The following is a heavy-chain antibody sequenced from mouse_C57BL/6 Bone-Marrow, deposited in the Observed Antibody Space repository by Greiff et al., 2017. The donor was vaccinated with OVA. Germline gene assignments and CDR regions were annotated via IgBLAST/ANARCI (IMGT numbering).Heavy chain of an antibody. J-gene: IGHJ2*01. V-gene: IGHV1-26*01. CDR3: ASFDYDDPYYCDY. D-gene: IGHD2-4*01. CDR1: GYTFTDYY. CDR2: INPNNGGT. Sequence: EVQLQQSGPELVKPGASVKISCKASGYTFTDYYMNWVKQSHGKSLEWIGDINPNNGGTSYNQKFKGKATLTVDKSSSTAYMELRSLTSEDSAVYYCASFDYDDPYYCDYWGQGTTLTVSS.